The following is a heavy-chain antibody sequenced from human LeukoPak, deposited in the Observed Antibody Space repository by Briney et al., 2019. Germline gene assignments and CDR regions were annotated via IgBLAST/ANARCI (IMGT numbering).Heavy chain of an antibody. Sequence: RPSQTLSLTCTVSGGSISSGGYYWSWIRQHPGKGLEWIGYIYYSGSTYYNPSLKSRVTISVDTSKNQFSLKLSSVTAADMAVFHCARGLYGDYGYYFDYWGQGTLVTVSS. CDR1: GGSISSGGYY. V-gene: IGHV4-31*03. J-gene: IGHJ4*02. D-gene: IGHD4-17*01. CDR2: IYYSGST. CDR3: ARGLYGDYGYYFDY.